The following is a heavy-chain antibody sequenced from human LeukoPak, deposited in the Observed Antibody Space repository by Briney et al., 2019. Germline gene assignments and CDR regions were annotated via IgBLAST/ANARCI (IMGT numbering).Heavy chain of an antibody. CDR3: ARADYDYVWGSYPPTYFDC. CDR1: GYSFTSYW. Sequence: GESLKISCKGSGYSFTSYWIGWVRQLPGKGLEWMGIIYPGDSDTRYSPSFQGQVTISADKSISHAYLQWSSLKASDTAMYYCARADYDYVWGSYPPTYFDCRGGGTMVSVCS. J-gene: IGHJ4*02. CDR2: IYPGDSDT. D-gene: IGHD3-16*02. V-gene: IGHV5-51*01.